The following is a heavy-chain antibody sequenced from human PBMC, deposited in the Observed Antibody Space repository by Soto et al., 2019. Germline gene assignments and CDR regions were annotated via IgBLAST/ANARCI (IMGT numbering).Heavy chain of an antibody. J-gene: IGHJ3*02. CDR3: ARHGRDIVVVVAATPANAFDI. D-gene: IGHD2-15*01. Sequence: PSETLSLTCSVSAGSISSSSYYWGWIRQPPGKGLEWIGSIYYSGSTYYNPSLKSRVTISVATSKNQFSLKLSSVTAADTAVYYCARHGRDIVVVVAATPANAFDIWGQGTMVTVSS. CDR2: IYYSGST. V-gene: IGHV4-39*01. CDR1: AGSISSSSYY.